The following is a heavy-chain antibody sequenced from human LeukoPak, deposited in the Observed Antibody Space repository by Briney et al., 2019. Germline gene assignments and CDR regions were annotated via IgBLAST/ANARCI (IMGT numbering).Heavy chain of an antibody. D-gene: IGHD4-23*01. CDR3: AGYDYGGTGGFDY. J-gene: IGHJ4*02. Sequence: SETLSLTCAVYGGSFSSYYWSWIRQPPGKGLEWIGYIYYSGSTNYNPSLKSRVTISVDTSKNQFSLKLSSVTAADTAVYYCAGYDYGGTGGFDYWGQGTLVTVSS. CDR1: GGSFSSYY. CDR2: IYYSGST. V-gene: IGHV4-59*08.